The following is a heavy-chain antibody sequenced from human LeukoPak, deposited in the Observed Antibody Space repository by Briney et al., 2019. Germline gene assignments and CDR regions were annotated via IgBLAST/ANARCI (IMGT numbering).Heavy chain of an antibody. CDR1: GGSISSYY. V-gene: IGHV4-59*12. J-gene: IGHJ6*03. CDR3: ARDQFLAAASGGYYYYYYMDV. Sequence: SETLSLTCTVSGGSISSYYWSWIRQPPGKGLEWIGYINYSGSTNCNPSLKSRVTMSVDTSKNQFSLKLSSVTAADTAVYYCARDQFLAAASGGYYYYYYMDVWGKGTTVTISS. D-gene: IGHD6-13*01. CDR2: INYSGST.